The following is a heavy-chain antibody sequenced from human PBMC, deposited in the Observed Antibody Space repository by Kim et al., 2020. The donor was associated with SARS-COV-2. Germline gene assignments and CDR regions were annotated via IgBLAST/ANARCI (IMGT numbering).Heavy chain of an antibody. Sequence: SQTLSLTCVISGDSVSSDSAAWNWIRQSPSRGLEWLGRTYYRSKWYYDYADSVKSRITINPDTSKNQFSLQLKSVTPEDTAMYYGARDHQYSIDYWGQGTLVTVSS. J-gene: IGHJ4*02. CDR2: TYYRSKWYY. V-gene: IGHV6-1*01. CDR1: GDSVSSDSAA. CDR3: ARDHQYSIDY. D-gene: IGHD5-12*01.